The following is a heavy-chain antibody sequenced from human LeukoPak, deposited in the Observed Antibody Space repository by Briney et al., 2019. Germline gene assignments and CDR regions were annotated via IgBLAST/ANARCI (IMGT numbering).Heavy chain of an antibody. Sequence: ASVKVSCKASGSTFTDYYIHWVRQAPGQGLEWMGWINPNSGGTNYAQKFQGRVTMTRDTSISTAYMELSRLRSDDTAMYYCARWAYHYGSGSYYRFGGDYWGQGTLVTVS. J-gene: IGHJ4*02. CDR1: GSTFTDYY. CDR2: INPNSGGT. V-gene: IGHV1-2*02. D-gene: IGHD3-10*01. CDR3: ARWAYHYGSGSYYRFGGDY.